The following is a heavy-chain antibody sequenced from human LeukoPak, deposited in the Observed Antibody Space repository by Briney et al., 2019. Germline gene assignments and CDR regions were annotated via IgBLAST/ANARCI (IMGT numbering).Heavy chain of an antibody. CDR3: ARDASRYSSSWYYFDY. D-gene: IGHD6-13*01. CDR1: GFTFSSYA. J-gene: IGHJ4*02. CDR2: ISYDGSNK. V-gene: IGHV3-30*04. Sequence: GRSLRLSCAASGFTFSSYAMHWVRQAPGKGLEGVAVISYDGSNKYYADSVKGRFTISRDNSKNTLYLQMNSLRAEDTAVYYCARDASRYSSSWYYFDYWGQGTLVTVSS.